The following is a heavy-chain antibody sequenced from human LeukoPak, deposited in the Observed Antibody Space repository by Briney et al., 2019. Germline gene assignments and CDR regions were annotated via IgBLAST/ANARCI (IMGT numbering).Heavy chain of an antibody. CDR2: MKQDGSEK. CDR3: ARDDGMRTVDY. J-gene: IGHJ4*02. CDR1: GFTFSSYW. Sequence: PGGSLRLSCSASGFTFSSYWMSWVRQAPGKGLEWVANMKQDGSEKYYVDSVKGRFTISRDNGEKSLYLQMNSLRVEDTAVYYCARDDGMRTVDYWGQGTLVTVSS. V-gene: IGHV3-7*01. D-gene: IGHD1-14*01.